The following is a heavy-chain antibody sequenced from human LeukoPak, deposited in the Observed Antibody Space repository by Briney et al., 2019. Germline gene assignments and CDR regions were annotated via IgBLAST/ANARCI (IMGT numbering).Heavy chain of an antibody. J-gene: IGHJ4*02. CDR3: ARGPRPTYYDFWSGYYTGEYFDY. CDR2: ITPIFGTA. V-gene: IGHV1-69*01. D-gene: IGHD3-3*01. CDR1: GGTFSSYA. Sequence: SVKVSCKASGGTFSSYAISWVRQAPGQGLEWMGGITPIFGTANYAQKFQGRVTITADESTSTAYMELSSLRSEDTAVYYCARGPRPTYYDFWSGYYTGEYFDYWGQGTLVTVSS.